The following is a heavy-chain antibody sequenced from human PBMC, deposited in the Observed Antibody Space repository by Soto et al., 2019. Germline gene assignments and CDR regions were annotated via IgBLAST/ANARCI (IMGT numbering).Heavy chain of an antibody. CDR1: GFTFDSCG. V-gene: IGHV3-23*01. D-gene: IGHD1-26*01. CDR2: VSPHAANT. J-gene: IGHJ4*02. CDR3: ATEGAKTTCSFDY. Sequence: WGSLRLSCVASGFTFDSCGMNWLRQAPGKGLEWVAGVSPHAANTYYADSVRGRFIISRDDFRKTVSLHMNSLRGEDSAVYYCATEGAKTTCSFDYWGQGTVVTVSS.